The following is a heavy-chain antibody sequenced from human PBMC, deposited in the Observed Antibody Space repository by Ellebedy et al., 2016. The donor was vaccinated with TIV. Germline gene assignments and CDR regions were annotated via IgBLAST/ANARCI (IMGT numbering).Heavy chain of an antibody. CDR3: AREADHNSVDY. CDR2: IKQDESEK. D-gene: IGHD4-23*01. CDR1: GFTFSGYW. Sequence: LSLTCAASGFTFSGYWMTWMRQAPGKGLEWVANIKQDESEKQYVDSVKGRFTISRDNAENSLFLQMNSLRAEDTAVYYCAREADHNSVDYWGQGTLVTVSS. V-gene: IGHV3-7*01. J-gene: IGHJ4*02.